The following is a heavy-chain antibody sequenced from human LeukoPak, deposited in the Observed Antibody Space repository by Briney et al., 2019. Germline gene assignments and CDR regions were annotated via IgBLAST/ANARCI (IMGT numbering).Heavy chain of an antibody. CDR1: GYTFTGYY. CDR3: ARVGSSGLYHWFDL. D-gene: IGHD6-19*01. V-gene: IGHV1-2*02. J-gene: IGHJ5*02. CDR2: INPISGVT. Sequence: ASVKVSCKASGYTFTGYYLHWVRQAPGQGLEWMGWINPISGVTGSAQKFQGRVTMTRDKSISTVYMELSRLTSDDTAIYFCARVGSSGLYHWFDLGGQGTLVTVSS.